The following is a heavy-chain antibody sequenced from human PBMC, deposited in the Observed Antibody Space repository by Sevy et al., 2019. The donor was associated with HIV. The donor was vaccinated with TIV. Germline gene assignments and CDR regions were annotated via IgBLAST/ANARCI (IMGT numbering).Heavy chain of an antibody. Sequence: SETLSLTCTVSGGPLSRGNFYWSWIRQQPGKGLEWIGFIHHSGRSTSFNPSLKSRVTMSVDTSKNQFSLNLESVTAADAAVYYCVRDANHHGGAVFDYWGQGVRVTVSS. CDR2: IHHSGRST. CDR1: GGPLSRGNFY. J-gene: IGHJ4*02. CDR3: VRDANHHGGAVFDY. V-gene: IGHV4-31*03. D-gene: IGHD2-21*01.